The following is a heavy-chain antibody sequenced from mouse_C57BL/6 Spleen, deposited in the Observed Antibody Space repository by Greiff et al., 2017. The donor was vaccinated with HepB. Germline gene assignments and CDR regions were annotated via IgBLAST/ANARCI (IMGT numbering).Heavy chain of an antibody. D-gene: IGHD1-1*01. CDR3: ARKTRYYYFDY. J-gene: IGHJ2*01. CDR2: IDPSDSYT. CDR1: GYTFTSYW. Sequence: QVQLKQPGAELVMPGASVKLSCKASGYTFTSYWMHWVKQRPGQGLEWIGEIDPSDSYTNYNQKFKGKSTLTVDKSSSTAYMQLSSLTSEDSAVYYCARKTRYYYFDYWGQGTTLTVSS. V-gene: IGHV1-69*01.